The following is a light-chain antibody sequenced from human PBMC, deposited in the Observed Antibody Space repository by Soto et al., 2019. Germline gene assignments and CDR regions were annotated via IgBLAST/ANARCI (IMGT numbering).Light chain of an antibody. CDR1: QSIDTN. J-gene: IGKJ1*01. CDR3: QQYNNWPRT. V-gene: IGKV3-15*01. CDR2: GAS. Sequence: EVVMTQSPASWSLSPGERATLSCRATQSIDTNLAWYQQKSGQAPRLLISGASTRATAIPARFSGSGSGTEFTLTISSLQSEDFAVYYCQQYNNWPRTFGQGTKVDIK.